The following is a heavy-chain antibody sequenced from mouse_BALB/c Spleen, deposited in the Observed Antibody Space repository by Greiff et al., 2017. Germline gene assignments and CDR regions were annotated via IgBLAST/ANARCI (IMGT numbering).Heavy chain of an antibody. V-gene: IGHV5-6-5*01. CDR3: ARGYYYGSSYRYFDV. CDR1: GFTFSSYA. J-gene: IGHJ1*01. CDR2: ISSGGST. Sequence: VQLVESGGGLVKPGGSLKLSCAASGFTFSSYAMSWVRQTPEKRLEWVASISSGGSTYYPDSVKGRFTISRDNARNILYLQMSSLRSEDTAMYYCARGYYYGSSYRYFDVWGAGTTVTVSS. D-gene: IGHD1-1*01.